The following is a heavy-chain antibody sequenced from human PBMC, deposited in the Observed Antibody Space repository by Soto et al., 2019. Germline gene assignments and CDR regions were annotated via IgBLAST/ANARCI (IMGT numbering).Heavy chain of an antibody. D-gene: IGHD6-6*01. V-gene: IGHV3-21*01. CDR1: GFTFSSYS. J-gene: IGHJ6*03. CDR3: ARDSLYYSSSPEGYYYYMDV. Sequence: GGSLRLSCAASGFTFSSYSMNWVRQAPGKGLEWVSSISSSSSYIYYADSVKGRFTISRDNAKNSLYLQMNSLKAEDTAVYYCARDSLYYSSSPEGYYYYMDVWGKGTTVTVSS. CDR2: ISSSSSYI.